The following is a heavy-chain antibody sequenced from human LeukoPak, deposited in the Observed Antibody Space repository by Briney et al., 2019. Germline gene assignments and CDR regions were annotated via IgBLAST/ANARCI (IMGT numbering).Heavy chain of an antibody. CDR1: GGSISSGGYY. CDR3: AREGEVGAAFDY. CDR2: IYNRGST. Sequence: PSQTLSLTCIVSGGSISSGGYYWSWIRQHPGKGLEWIGYIYNRGSTYYNPSLKSRVAISVDTSKNQFSLKLSSVTAADTAVYYCAREGEVGAAFDYWGQGTLVTVS. V-gene: IGHV4-31*03. D-gene: IGHD2-15*01. J-gene: IGHJ4*02.